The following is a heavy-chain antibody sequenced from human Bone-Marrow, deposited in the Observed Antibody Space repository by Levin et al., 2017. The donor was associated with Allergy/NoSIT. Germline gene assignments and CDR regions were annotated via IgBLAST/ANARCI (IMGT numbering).Heavy chain of an antibody. J-gene: IGHJ4*02. V-gene: IGHV2-70*04. Sequence: SGPTLVKPPQTLTLTCTFSGFSLSTSGMRVSWIRQPPGKALEWLARIDWDDDKFYSPSLKTRLTISKDTSINQVVLTMTNMDPVDTATYYCARTPAPDSGTEYYLDCWGQGTLVTVAS. CDR1: GFSLSTSGMR. CDR2: IDWDDDK. D-gene: IGHD6-19*01. CDR3: ARTPAPDSGTEYYLDC.